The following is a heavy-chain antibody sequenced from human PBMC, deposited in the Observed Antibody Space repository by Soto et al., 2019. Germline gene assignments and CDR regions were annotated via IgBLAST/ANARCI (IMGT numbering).Heavy chain of an antibody. V-gene: IGHV4-31*03. CDR3: ARVTGYCSSTSCYIWFET. D-gene: IGHD2-2*02. CDR2: IYYSGST. CDR1: GGSISSGGYY. Sequence: PSETLSLTCTVSGGSISSGGYYWSWIRQHPGKGLEWIGYIYYSGSTYYNPSLKSRVTISVDTSKNQFSLKLSSVTAADTAVYYCARVTGYCSSTSCYIWFETWGKGNLVTVSS. J-gene: IGHJ5*02.